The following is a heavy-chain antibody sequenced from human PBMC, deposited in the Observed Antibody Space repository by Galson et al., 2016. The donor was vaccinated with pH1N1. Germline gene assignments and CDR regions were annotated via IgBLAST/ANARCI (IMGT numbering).Heavy chain of an antibody. J-gene: IGHJ4*02. CDR2: IYPGDSDT. CDR1: GYSFSSYW. V-gene: IGHV5-51*03. Sequence: QSGAEVKKPGESLKISCKGSGYSFSSYWIGWVRQLPGKGLEWMGIIYPGDSDTKYSPSFQGQVTFSVDKSISTAYLQWSSLKASDTAMYYCARRETIVGVGYWGQGTLVTVSS. CDR3: ARRETIVGVGY. D-gene: IGHD2-15*01.